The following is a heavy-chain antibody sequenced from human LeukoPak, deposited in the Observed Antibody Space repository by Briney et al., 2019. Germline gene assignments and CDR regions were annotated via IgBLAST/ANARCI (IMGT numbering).Heavy chain of an antibody. D-gene: IGHD6-19*01. J-gene: IGHJ4*02. V-gene: IGHV3-33*06. CDR1: GFTFSSYG. Sequence: PGGSLRLSCAASGFTFSSYGMHWVRQAPGKGLEWVAVIWYGGSNKYYADSVKGRFTISRDNSKNTLYLQMHSLRAEDTAVYYCAKVRAGHYFDYWGQGTLVTVSS. CDR3: AKVRAGHYFDY. CDR2: IWYGGSNK.